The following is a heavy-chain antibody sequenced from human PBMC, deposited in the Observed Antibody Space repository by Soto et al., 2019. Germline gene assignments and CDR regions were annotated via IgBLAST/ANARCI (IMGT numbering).Heavy chain of an antibody. CDR3: ARCSSTSCYAADY. CDR1: GYRFTSYW. D-gene: IGHD2-2*01. V-gene: IGHV5-51*01. J-gene: IGHJ4*02. CDR2: IYPGDSDT. Sequence: GESLKISCKGSGYRFTSYWIGWVRQMPGKGLEWMGIIYPGDSDTRYSPSFQGQVTISADKSISTAYLQWSSLKASDTATYYCARCSSTSCYAADYWGQGTLVTVSS.